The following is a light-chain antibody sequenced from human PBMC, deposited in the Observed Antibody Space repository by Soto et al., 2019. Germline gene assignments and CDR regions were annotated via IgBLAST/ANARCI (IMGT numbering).Light chain of an antibody. CDR1: QGISNY. Sequence: DSQLAQSPSSLSASVGDRVTITCLASQGISNYLAWYQQKPGKVPKLLIYAASTLQSGVPSRFSGSGSGTDFTLTISSLQPDDVATYYCQKYNSAPRTFGQGTKVDIK. V-gene: IGKV1-27*01. J-gene: IGKJ1*01. CDR3: QKYNSAPRT. CDR2: AAS.